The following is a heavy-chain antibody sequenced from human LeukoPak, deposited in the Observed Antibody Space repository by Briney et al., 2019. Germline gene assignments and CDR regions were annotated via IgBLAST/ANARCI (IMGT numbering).Heavy chain of an antibody. V-gene: IGHV4-39*01. CDR3: ARLPSRCWYWDY. D-gene: IGHD6-13*01. CDR2: INYSGST. CDR1: GGSISTSSYY. Sequence: PSETLSLTCTVSGGSISTSSYYWGWIRQPPGKGLEWIGNINYSGSTYYNPSLKRRVTISVDTSKNQFSLKLSSVTAADTTVYYCARLPSRCWYWDYWGQGALVTVSS. J-gene: IGHJ4*02.